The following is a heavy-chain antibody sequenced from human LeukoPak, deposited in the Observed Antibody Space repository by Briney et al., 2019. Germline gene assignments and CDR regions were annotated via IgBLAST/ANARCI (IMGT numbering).Heavy chain of an antibody. V-gene: IGHV4-61*01. J-gene: IGHJ4*02. Sequence: SETLSLTCTVSGGSVSSGNDYWTWIRQPPGKGLEWIACIYDSGSTDLNPSLKSRVAISVDTSNNQFSLKLRSVTAADTAVYYCARDGGGTFDYWGQGTLVTVSS. CDR2: IYDSGST. CDR1: GGSVSSGNDY. D-gene: IGHD3-16*01. CDR3: ARDGGGTFDY.